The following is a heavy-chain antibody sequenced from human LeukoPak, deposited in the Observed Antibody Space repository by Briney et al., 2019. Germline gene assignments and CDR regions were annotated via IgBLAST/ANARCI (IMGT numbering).Heavy chain of an antibody. J-gene: IGHJ1*01. Sequence: GGSLRVFCETSGFIFSNCWMTWVRQAPGKGLEWVANIKTDASEKYYADSVKGRFTISRDNAKMSLYLQMNSLRVEDTAVYYCATYSTRNAREFQSWGQGTLVTVSS. CDR1: GFIFSNCW. CDR2: IKTDASEK. V-gene: IGHV3-7*01. CDR3: ATYSTRNAREFQS. D-gene: IGHD4-11*01.